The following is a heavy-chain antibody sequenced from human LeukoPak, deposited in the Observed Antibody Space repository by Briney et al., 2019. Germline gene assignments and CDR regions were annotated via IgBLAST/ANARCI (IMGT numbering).Heavy chain of an antibody. CDR2: IIPIFGTA. CDR3: AILGEDCSGGSCYNDYFDY. V-gene: IGHV1-69*13. D-gene: IGHD2-15*01. CDR1: GYTFASYG. J-gene: IGHJ4*02. Sequence: SVKVSCKASGYTFASYGISWVRQAPGQGLEWMGGIIPIFGTANYAQKFQGRVTITADESTSTAYMELSSLRSEDTAVYYCAILGEDCSGGSCYNDYFDYWGQGTLVTVSS.